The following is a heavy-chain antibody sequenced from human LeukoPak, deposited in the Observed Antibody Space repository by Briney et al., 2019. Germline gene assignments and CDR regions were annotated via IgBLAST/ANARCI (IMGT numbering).Heavy chain of an antibody. J-gene: IGHJ4*02. CDR1: GYTFTSYY. Sequence: ASVKVSCKASGYTFTSYYMHWVRQAPGQGLEWMGIINPSGGSTSYAQKFQGRVTMTRDSSTSTVYMELSSLRSEDTAVYYCARDTSTTKNPAGYYFDYWGQGTLVTVSS. V-gene: IGHV1-46*01. CDR3: ARDTSTTKNPAGYYFDY. CDR2: INPSGGST. D-gene: IGHD1-7*01.